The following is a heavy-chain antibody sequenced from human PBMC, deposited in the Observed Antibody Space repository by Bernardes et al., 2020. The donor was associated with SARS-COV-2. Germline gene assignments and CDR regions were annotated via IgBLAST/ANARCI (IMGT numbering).Heavy chain of an antibody. CDR2: ISYDGSNK. D-gene: IGHD3-3*01. J-gene: IGHJ6*02. CDR1: GFTFSSYG. V-gene: IGHV3-30*18. CDR3: AKDLGYYDFWSGYYLVRYYYGMDV. Sequence: GGSLRLSCAASGFTFSSYGMHWVRQAPGKGLEWVAVISYDGSNKYYADSVKGRFTIPRDNSKNTLYLQMNSLRAEDTAVYYCAKDLGYYDFWSGYYLVRYYYGMDVWGQGTTVTVSS.